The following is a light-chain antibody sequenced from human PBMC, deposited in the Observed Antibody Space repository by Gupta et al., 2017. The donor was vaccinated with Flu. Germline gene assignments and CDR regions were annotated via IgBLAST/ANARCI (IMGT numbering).Light chain of an antibody. Sequence: QSVLTQPPSVSGAPGQRVTLSCTGSSSNIGAGDAVHWYQQRPGTAPKLLIYGNSNRRSGVPDRFSGSKSGTSASVAITGLQAEDEADYYCQSYDSSLSGYVFGTGTKVTVL. V-gene: IGLV1-40*01. CDR1: SSNIGAGDA. CDR3: QSYDSSLSGYV. J-gene: IGLJ1*01. CDR2: GNS.